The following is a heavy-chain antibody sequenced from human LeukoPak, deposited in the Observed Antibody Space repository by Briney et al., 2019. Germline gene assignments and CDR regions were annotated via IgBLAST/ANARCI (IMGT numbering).Heavy chain of an antibody. Sequence: GGSLRLSCAASGFSFRDYYMSWIRQAPGKGLEWVSYISTDSVYTNYADPVKGRFAISRDNAKNSLYLQMNSLRAEDTAVYYCARESHGTGDQWGQGTLVTVSS. CDR1: GFSFRDYY. CDR3: ARESHGTGDQ. CDR2: ISTDSVYT. V-gene: IGHV3-11*05. J-gene: IGHJ4*02. D-gene: IGHD3-10*01.